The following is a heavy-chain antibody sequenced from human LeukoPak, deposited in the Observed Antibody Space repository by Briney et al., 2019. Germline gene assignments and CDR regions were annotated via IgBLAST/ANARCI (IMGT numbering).Heavy chain of an antibody. CDR3: VRALGLTMVIRNFDY. V-gene: IGHV1-2*02. D-gene: IGHD4/OR15-4a*01. Sequence: ASVKVSCKASGYTFTCYYMHWVRQAPGQGLEWMGGINPNSGGTNYAQKFQGRVTLTRDTSISAAYMELSGLRSDDTAVYYCVRALGLTMVIRNFDYWGQGTLVTVSS. CDR1: GYTFTCYY. J-gene: IGHJ4*02. CDR2: INPNSGGT.